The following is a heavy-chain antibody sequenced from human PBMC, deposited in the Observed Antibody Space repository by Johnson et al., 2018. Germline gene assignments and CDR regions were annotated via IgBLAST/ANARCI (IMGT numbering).Heavy chain of an antibody. V-gene: IGHV3-23*04. CDR3: SQLQLPDAFDI. Sequence: VQLVESGGGLVQXGGSXRLXCAASGFTFSSYAMSWVRQAPGKGLEWVSAISGSGGSTYYADSVKGRFTISRDNSKNTVYLQMNSLRVEDTAVYYCSQLQLPDAFDIWGQGTMVTVSS. J-gene: IGHJ3*02. D-gene: IGHD5-24*01. CDR1: GFTFSSYA. CDR2: ISGSGGST.